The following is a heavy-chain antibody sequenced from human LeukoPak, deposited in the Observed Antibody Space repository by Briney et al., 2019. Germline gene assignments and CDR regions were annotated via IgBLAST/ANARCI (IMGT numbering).Heavy chain of an antibody. J-gene: IGHJ4*02. CDR3: AKGPRALEHSTQRFDN. V-gene: IGHV3-23*01. Sequence: GGSLRLSCATSGFTFSNYGMSWVRQAPGKGLEWVSCISGSGDIYYADSVKGRFTISRDTSKNTLDLQMNSLRVEDTAVYFCAKGPRALEHSTQRFDNWGQGTLVAVSS. D-gene: IGHD1/OR15-1a*01. CDR2: ISGSGDI. CDR1: GFTFSNYG.